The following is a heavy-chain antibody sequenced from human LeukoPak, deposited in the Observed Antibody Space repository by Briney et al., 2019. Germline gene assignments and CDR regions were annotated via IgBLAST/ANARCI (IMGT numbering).Heavy chain of an antibody. CDR2: IIPIFGTA. CDR3: TRDDPQWREHDY. CDR1: GGTFSSYA. D-gene: IGHD6-19*01. V-gene: IGHV1-69*13. J-gene: IGHJ4*02. Sequence: SVKVSCKASGGTFSSYAISWVRQAPGQGLEWMGGIIPIFGTANYAQKFQGRVTITADESTSTAYMELRSLRSDDTAVYYCTRDDPQWREHDYWGQGTLVTVSS.